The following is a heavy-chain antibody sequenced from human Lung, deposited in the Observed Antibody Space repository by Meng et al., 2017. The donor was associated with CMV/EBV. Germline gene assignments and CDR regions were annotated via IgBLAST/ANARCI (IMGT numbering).Heavy chain of an antibody. CDR2: IYSGGSK. D-gene: IGHD3-22*01. Sequence: SCAASGFTVSSNYMSWVRQAPGKGLEWVSVIYSGGSKYYADSVKGRFTISRDNSKNTVFLRMNSLRADDTAVYYCATSYYDGSGYSTGDYWGQGTLVTVSS. CDR1: GFTVSSNY. CDR3: ATSYYDGSGYSTGDY. V-gene: IGHV3-53*01. J-gene: IGHJ4*02.